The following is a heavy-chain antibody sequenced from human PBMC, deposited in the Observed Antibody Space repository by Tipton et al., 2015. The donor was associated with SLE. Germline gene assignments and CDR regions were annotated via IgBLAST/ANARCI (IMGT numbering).Heavy chain of an antibody. V-gene: IGHV4-34*01. CDR3: ARGIGYGSGFDY. D-gene: IGHD3-10*01. Sequence: GLVKPSETLSLTCAVYGGSFSGYYWSWIRQPPGKGLEWIGEINHSGSTNYNPSLKSRVTISVDTSKNQFSLKLSSVTAADTAVYYCARGIGYGSGFDYWGQGTLVTVSS. CDR1: GGSFSGYY. CDR2: INHSGST. J-gene: IGHJ4*02.